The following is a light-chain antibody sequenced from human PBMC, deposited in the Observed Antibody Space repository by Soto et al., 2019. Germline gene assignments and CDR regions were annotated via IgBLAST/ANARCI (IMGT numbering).Light chain of an antibody. CDR3: QQYNNWPPWT. CDR2: AAS. J-gene: IGKJ1*01. V-gene: IGKV3-15*01. Sequence: EIVMTQSPATLSVSPGEGATLSCRASQSVGSSLAWYQQKPGQAPRLLIYAASIRATDFPARFSGSGSGTEFTLTISGLQSDDFAVYFCQQYNNWPPWTFGHGTKVEIK. CDR1: QSVGSS.